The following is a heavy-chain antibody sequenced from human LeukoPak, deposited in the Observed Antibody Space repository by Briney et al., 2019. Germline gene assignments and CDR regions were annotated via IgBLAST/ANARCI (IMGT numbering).Heavy chain of an antibody. CDR1: GFTFDDHG. CDR3: AKVAKYYYGSETYYFFEH. Sequence: GGSLRLSCVASGFTFDDHGMSWVRQAPGKGLEWVANINQDGTEKHYVDTVKGRFTISRDNAKNSLYLQMNSLRVEDTAVYYCAKVAKYYYGSETYYFFEHWGQGTPVTASS. V-gene: IGHV3-7*01. J-gene: IGHJ4*02. CDR2: INQDGTEK. D-gene: IGHD3-10*01.